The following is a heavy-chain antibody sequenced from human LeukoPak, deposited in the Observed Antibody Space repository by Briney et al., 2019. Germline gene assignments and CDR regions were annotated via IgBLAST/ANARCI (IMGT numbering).Heavy chain of an antibody. CDR1: GGSFSGYY. Sequence: PSETLSLTCAVYGGSFSGYYWSWIRQPPGKGLEWIGEINHSGSTNYNPSLKSRVTISVDTSKNQFSLKLSSVTAADTAVYYCARAPDYGPPNFDYWGQGTLVTASS. CDR2: INHSGST. J-gene: IGHJ4*02. CDR3: ARAPDYGPPNFDY. V-gene: IGHV4-34*01. D-gene: IGHD4/OR15-4a*01.